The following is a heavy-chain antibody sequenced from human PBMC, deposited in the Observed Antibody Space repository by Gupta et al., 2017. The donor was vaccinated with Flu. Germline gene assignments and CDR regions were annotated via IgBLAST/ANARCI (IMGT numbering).Heavy chain of an antibody. CDR2: ISAYNGNT. V-gene: IGHV1-18*01. J-gene: IGHJ4*02. CDR1: FTSYG. Sequence: FTSYGSSWVRQAPGQGLEWMGWISAYNGNTNYAQKLQGRVTMTTDTSTSTAYRELRSLRSDDTAVYYCARGHSSSWYYFDYWGQGTLVTVSS. CDR3: ARGHSSSWYYFDY. D-gene: IGHD6-13*01.